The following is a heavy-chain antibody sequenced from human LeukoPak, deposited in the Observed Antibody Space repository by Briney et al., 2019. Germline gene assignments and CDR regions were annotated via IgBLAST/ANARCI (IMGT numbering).Heavy chain of an antibody. J-gene: IGHJ4*02. D-gene: IGHD1-26*01. V-gene: IGHV3-33*08. Sequence: GGPLRLSCAASGFTFSSYGMHWVRQAPGKGLEWVAVIWYDGSDIFYADSVKGRFTISRDNSKNTLFLQINSLRADDMAVYYCARGVGVVGLRDYFDYWGQGTLVTVSS. CDR2: IWYDGSDI. CDR1: GFTFSSYG. CDR3: ARGVGVVGLRDYFDY.